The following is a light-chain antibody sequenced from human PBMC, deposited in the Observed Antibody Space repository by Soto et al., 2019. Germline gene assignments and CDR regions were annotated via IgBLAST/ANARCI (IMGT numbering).Light chain of an antibody. CDR3: QQYDNLPLT. V-gene: IGKV1-33*01. J-gene: IGKJ4*01. Sequence: DIQMSQSPSTLYASLGDRVTVTCRASQSINTWLAWYQQKPGKAPKLLIYDASNLETGVPSRFSGSGSGTDFTFTISSLQPEDIATYYCQQYDNLPLTFGGGTKVEIK. CDR2: DAS. CDR1: QSINTW.